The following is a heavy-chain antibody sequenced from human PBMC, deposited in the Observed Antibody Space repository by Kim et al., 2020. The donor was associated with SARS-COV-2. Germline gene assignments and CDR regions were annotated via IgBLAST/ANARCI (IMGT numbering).Heavy chain of an antibody. CDR3: ARGGSLPAY. CDR2: GSEK. V-gene: IGHV3-7*03. J-gene: IGHJ4*02. D-gene: IGHD6-13*01. Sequence: GSEKYYVDSVKGRFTMSRDNAKNSLDLQMNRLRVEDTAVYYCARGGSLPAYWGQGTLVTVSS.